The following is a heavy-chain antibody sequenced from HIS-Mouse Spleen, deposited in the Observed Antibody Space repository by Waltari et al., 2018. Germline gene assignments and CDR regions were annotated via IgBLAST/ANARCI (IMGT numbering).Heavy chain of an antibody. J-gene: IGHJ4*02. Sequence: QLQLQESGPGLVKPSETLSLTCTVSGGSFSSSSYYWGWIRQPPGKGLEWIGSIYYSGSTTYNPSLKSRVTISVDTSKNQFSLKLSSVTAADTAVYYCARDRELYFDYWGQGTLVTVSS. D-gene: IGHD1-26*01. V-gene: IGHV4-39*07. CDR1: GGSFSSSSYY. CDR3: ARDRELYFDY. CDR2: IYYSGST.